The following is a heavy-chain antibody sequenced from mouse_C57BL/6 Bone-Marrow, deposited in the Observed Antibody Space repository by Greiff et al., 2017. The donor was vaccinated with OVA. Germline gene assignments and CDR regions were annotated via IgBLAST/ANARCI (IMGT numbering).Heavy chain of an antibody. V-gene: IGHV1-74*01. Sequence: QVQLQQPGAELVKPGASVKVSCKASGYTFTSYWMHWVKQRPGQGLEWIGRIHPSDSDTNYNQKFKGKATLTVDKSSSTAYMQLSSLTSEDSAVYYWAIEGIYYVYGGFAYWGQGTLVTVSA. D-gene: IGHD1-2*01. CDR1: GYTFTSYW. CDR2: IHPSDSDT. J-gene: IGHJ3*01. CDR3: AIEGIYYVYGGFAY.